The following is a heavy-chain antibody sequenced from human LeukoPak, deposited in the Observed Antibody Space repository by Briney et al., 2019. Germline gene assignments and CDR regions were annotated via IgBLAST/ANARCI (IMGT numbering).Heavy chain of an antibody. V-gene: IGHV4-59*01. Sequence: PSETLSLTCTVSGVSISSYYWSWIRQPPGKGLEWIGYIYYSGSTNYNPSLKSRVTISVDTSMNQFSLKLSSVTAADTAVYYCARHRTYYYDSSGYPDFDYWGQGTLVTVSS. CDR1: GVSISSYY. J-gene: IGHJ4*02. CDR3: ARHRTYYYDSSGYPDFDY. CDR2: IYYSGST. D-gene: IGHD3-22*01.